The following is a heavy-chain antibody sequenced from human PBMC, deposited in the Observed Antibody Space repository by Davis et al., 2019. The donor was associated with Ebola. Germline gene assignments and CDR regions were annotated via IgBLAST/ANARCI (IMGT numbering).Heavy chain of an antibody. Sequence: GSLRLSCTVSGGSITSSYWTWIRQPPGKGLEWIGYIYYSVSTNYHPSLKCRVSISADTSKNQFSLKLSSMTAADTAVYYCARQHTSGHMKLFDYWGQGTLVTVSS. CDR2: IYYSVST. D-gene: IGHD6-19*01. V-gene: IGHV4-59*08. CDR3: ARQHTSGHMKLFDY. CDR1: GGSITSSY. J-gene: IGHJ4*02.